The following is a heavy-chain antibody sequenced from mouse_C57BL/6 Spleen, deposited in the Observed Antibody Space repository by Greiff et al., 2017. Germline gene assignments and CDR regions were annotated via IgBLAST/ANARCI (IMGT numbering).Heavy chain of an antibody. J-gene: IGHJ4*01. CDR2: IAPANGNT. Sequence: VQLQQSVAELVRPGASVKLSCTASGFNIKNTYMHWVKQRPEQGLEWIGRIAPANGNTKYAPKFQGKAPITADTSSNTAYLQLSSLTSEDTAIYYCARPNYYGSRGYYAMDYWGQGTSVTVSS. V-gene: IGHV14-3*01. CDR1: GFNIKNTY. CDR3: ARPNYYGSRGYYAMDY. D-gene: IGHD1-1*01.